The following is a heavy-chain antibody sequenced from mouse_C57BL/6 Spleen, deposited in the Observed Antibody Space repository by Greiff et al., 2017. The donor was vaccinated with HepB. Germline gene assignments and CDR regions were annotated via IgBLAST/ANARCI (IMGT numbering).Heavy chain of an antibody. Sequence: QVQLQQSGAELARPGASVKLSCKASGYTFTSYGISWVKQRTGQGLEWIGEIYPRSGNTYYNEKFKGKATLTADKSSSTAYMELRSLTSEDSAVYFCARYDTTVVATYWYFDVWGTGTTVTVSS. CDR2: IYPRSGNT. D-gene: IGHD1-1*01. CDR1: GYTFTSYG. CDR3: ARYDTTVVATYWYFDV. J-gene: IGHJ1*03. V-gene: IGHV1-81*01.